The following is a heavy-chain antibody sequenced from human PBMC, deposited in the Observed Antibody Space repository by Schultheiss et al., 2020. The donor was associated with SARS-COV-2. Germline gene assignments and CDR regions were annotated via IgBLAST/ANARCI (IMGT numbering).Heavy chain of an antibody. V-gene: IGHV3-23*01. CDR3: TKDSGVITAALWN. D-gene: IGHD2-21*01. CDR2: FSGTGGPT. J-gene: IGHJ4*02. Sequence: GGSLRLSCAASGFRFSTYGMTWVRQAPGKGLEWVSGFSGTGGPTDYADSVRGRFTISRDNSQNTVYLQMENLRAEDTALYYCTKDSGVITAALWNWGQGTLVTVSS. CDR1: GFRFSTYG.